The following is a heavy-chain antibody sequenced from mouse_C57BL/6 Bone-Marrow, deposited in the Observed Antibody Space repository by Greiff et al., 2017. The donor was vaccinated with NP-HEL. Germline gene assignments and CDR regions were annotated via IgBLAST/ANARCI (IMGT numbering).Heavy chain of an antibody. Sequence: VQLQESGAELVRPGTSVKMSCKASGYTFTNYWIGWAKQRPGHGLEWIGDIYPGGGYTNYNEKFKGKATLTADKSSSTAYMQFSSLTSEDSAIYYCARRDYGSSYFDYWGQGTTLTVSS. CDR2: IYPGGGYT. D-gene: IGHD1-1*01. V-gene: IGHV1-63*01. J-gene: IGHJ2*01. CDR3: ARRDYGSSYFDY. CDR1: GYTFTNYW.